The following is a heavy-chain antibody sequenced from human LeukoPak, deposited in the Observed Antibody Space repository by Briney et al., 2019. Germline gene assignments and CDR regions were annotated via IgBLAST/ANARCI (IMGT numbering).Heavy chain of an antibody. CDR3: AKDGSYGSSPYYFDY. D-gene: IGHD6-6*01. V-gene: IGHV1-18*01. J-gene: IGHJ4*02. Sequence: ASVKVSCKASGYTFTSYGISWVRQAPGQGLEWMGWISAYNGNTNYAQKLQGRVTMTTDTSTSTAYMELRSLRSDDTAVYYCAKDGSYGSSPYYFDYWGQGTLVTVSS. CDR2: ISAYNGNT. CDR1: GYTFTSYG.